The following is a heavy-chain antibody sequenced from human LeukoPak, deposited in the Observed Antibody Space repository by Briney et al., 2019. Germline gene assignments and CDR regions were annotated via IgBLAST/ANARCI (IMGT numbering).Heavy chain of an antibody. Sequence: GGSLRLSCAASGFTFTSYAMSWVSQAPGKGLEWVSTISNTGGSTYYADSVKGRFTVSRDNSKNTLYLQMRGLRAEDTAAYYCAKAHVIGVVGIGFDMWGRGTKVTVSS. CDR2: ISNTGGST. CDR1: GFTFTSYA. CDR3: AKAHVIGVVGIGFDM. V-gene: IGHV3-23*01. J-gene: IGHJ3*02. D-gene: IGHD3-22*01.